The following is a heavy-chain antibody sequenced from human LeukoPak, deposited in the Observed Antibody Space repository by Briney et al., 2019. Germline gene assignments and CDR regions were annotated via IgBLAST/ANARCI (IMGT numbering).Heavy chain of an antibody. J-gene: IGHJ4*02. CDR1: GFTFNSYS. Sequence: WGSLRLSCAASGFTFNSYSMSWVRQAPGKGLEWVSYISSSSTTIYYADSVKGRFTISRDNAKNSLYLQMNSLRVEDTAVYYCARVINYYGDYFDNWGQGTLVSVSS. CDR3: ARVINYYGDYFDN. V-gene: IGHV3-48*04. D-gene: IGHD4-17*01. CDR2: ISSSSTTI.